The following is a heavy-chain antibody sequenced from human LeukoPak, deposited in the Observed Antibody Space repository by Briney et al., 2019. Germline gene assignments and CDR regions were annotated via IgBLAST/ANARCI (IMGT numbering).Heavy chain of an antibody. J-gene: IGHJ4*02. CDR1: GFTFSTYA. CDR3: ASGELDSLYYFDF. V-gene: IGHV3-21*01. D-gene: IGHD1-1*01. Sequence: GGSLRLSCAASGFTFSTYAMHWVRQAPGKGLEWVSSISSSSSYIYYADSVKGRFTISRDNAKNSLYLQMNSLRAEDTAVYYCASGELDSLYYFDFWGQGTLVTVSS. CDR2: ISSSSSYI.